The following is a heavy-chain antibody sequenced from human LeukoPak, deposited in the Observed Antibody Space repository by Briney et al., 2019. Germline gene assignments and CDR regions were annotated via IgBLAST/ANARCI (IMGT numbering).Heavy chain of an antibody. V-gene: IGHV3-23*01. Sequence: PGGSQRLSCAASGFTFSSYAMTWVRQAPGKGLEWVSAISGSGGSTYYADSVKGRFTISRDNSKNTLYLQMNSLRAEDTAIYYCAKDYSTNWWFHYWGQGTLVTVSS. J-gene: IGHJ4*02. D-gene: IGHD6-13*01. CDR3: AKDYSTNWWFHY. CDR1: GFTFSSYA. CDR2: ISGSGGST.